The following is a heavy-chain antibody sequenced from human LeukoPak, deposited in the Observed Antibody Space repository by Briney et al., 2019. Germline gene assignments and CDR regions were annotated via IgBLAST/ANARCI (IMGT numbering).Heavy chain of an antibody. CDR3: ARALRGGWFDP. V-gene: IGHV4-61*01. CDR2: IYYSGST. Sequence: SQTLSLTCTVSGGSISSGSYYWSWIRQPPGKGLEWIGYIYYSGSTNYNPSLKSRVTISVDTSKNQFSLKLSSVTAADTAVYYCARALRGGWFDPWGQGTLVTVSS. J-gene: IGHJ5*02. D-gene: IGHD3-3*01. CDR1: GGSISSGSYY.